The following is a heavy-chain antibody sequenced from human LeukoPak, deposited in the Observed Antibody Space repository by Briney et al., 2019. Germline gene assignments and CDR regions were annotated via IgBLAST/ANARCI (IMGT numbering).Heavy chain of an antibody. D-gene: IGHD2-2*02. Sequence: PSETLSLTCTVSGGSISSGDYYWSWIRQHPGKGLEWIGYIYYSGSTYYNPSLKSRVTISVDTSKNQFSLKLSSVTAADTAVYYRARLYTTFRAFDIWGQGTMVTVSS. V-gene: IGHV4-31*03. CDR3: ARLYTTFRAFDI. CDR2: IYYSGST. J-gene: IGHJ3*02. CDR1: GGSISSGDYY.